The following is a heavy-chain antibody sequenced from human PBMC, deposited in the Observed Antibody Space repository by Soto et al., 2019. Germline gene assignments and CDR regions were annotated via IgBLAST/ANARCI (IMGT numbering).Heavy chain of an antibody. CDR1: GGSISSYY. CDR3: ARPLFGRGNWFDP. Sequence: SETLSLTCTVAGGSISSYYWSWIRQPPGKGLEWIGYIYYSGSTNYNPSLKSRVTISVDTSKNQFSLKLSSVTAADTAVYYCARPLFGRGNWFDPWGQGTLVTVSS. CDR2: IYYSGST. V-gene: IGHV4-59*01. D-gene: IGHD3-10*01. J-gene: IGHJ5*02.